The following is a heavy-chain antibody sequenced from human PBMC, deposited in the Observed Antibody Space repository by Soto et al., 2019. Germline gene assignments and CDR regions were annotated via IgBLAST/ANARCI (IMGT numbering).Heavy chain of an antibody. V-gene: IGHV1-18*01. CDR2: INGYGHGA. CDR1: GYSFTTYG. D-gene: IGHD3-10*01. J-gene: IGHJ4*02. Sequence: QVQLVQSGAEVRQPWASVKVSCKASGYSFTTYGMSWVRQAPGQGLEYMGWINGYGHGAKYVQRFQGRFSMTTDTSTNTVYMDLRSLTSDDTAVYYCVRDLNGDFYYWGQGTVVIVSP. CDR3: VRDLNGDFYY.